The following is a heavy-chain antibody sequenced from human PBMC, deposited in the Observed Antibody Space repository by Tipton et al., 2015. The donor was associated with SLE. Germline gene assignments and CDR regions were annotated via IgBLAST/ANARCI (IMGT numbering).Heavy chain of an antibody. Sequence: TLSLTCTVSGGSISNYYWIWIRQPAGKGLEWIGRIYTSGSTNYNPSLKSRVTMSVDTSKNQFSLKLRSVTAADTAVYYCARDHPVAGPFDYWGQGTLVTVSS. CDR2: IYTSGST. CDR1: GGSISNYY. V-gene: IGHV4-4*07. J-gene: IGHJ4*02. CDR3: ARDHPVAGPFDY. D-gene: IGHD6-19*01.